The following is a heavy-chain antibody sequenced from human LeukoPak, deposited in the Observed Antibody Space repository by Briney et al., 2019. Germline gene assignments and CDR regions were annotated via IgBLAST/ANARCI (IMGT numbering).Heavy chain of an antibody. Sequence: GGSLRLSCAASGFTFSNYGMHWVRQAPGKGLEWVAFIRSDESNKYYADSVKGRFTISRDNAKNSLYLQMNSLRAEDTAVYYCARARGAGPGAHFDYWGQGTLVIVSS. D-gene: IGHD3-10*01. CDR1: GFTFSNYG. J-gene: IGHJ4*02. CDR3: ARARGAGPGAHFDY. CDR2: IRSDESNK. V-gene: IGHV3-30*02.